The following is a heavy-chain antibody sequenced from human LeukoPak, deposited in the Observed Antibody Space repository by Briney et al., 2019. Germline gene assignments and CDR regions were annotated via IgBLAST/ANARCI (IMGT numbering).Heavy chain of an antibody. CDR3: ASLSS. Sequence: GGSLRLSCAASGFTFSDYWLSWVRQAPGKGLEWVANIKEDGSETYYVNSVKGRFTISRDNAKNSLYLQMNSLRAEDTAVYYCASLSSWGQGTLVTVSS. CDR2: IKEDGSET. CDR1: GFTFSDYW. J-gene: IGHJ5*02. V-gene: IGHV3-7*01.